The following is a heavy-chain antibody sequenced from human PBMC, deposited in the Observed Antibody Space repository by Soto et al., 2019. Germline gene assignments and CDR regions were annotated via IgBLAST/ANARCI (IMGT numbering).Heavy chain of an antibody. CDR3: AKDSDYDFWSGQRTYFDY. CDR1: GFTFSSYA. V-gene: IGHV3-23*01. D-gene: IGHD3-3*01. CDR2: ISGSGGST. J-gene: IGHJ4*02. Sequence: GGSLRLSCAASGFTFSSYAMSWVRQAPGKGLEWVSAISGSGGSTYYADSVKGRFTISRDNSKNTLYLQMNSLRAEDTAVYYCAKDSDYDFWSGQRTYFDYWGQGTLVTVSS.